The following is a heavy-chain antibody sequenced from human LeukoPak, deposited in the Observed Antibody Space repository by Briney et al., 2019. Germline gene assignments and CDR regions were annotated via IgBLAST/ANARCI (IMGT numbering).Heavy chain of an antibody. V-gene: IGHV3-21*04. CDR2: ISGNSRYI. D-gene: IGHD6-13*01. CDR3: ARDYSSSWYPT. Sequence: GGSPRLSCAASEFTFSSYSMTWVRQAPGKGLEWVSSISGNSRYIYYADSMRGRFTISRDNAKNSLYLQMNSLKPEDTAVYYCARDYSSSWYPTWGQGTLVTVSS. CDR1: EFTFSSYS. J-gene: IGHJ5*02.